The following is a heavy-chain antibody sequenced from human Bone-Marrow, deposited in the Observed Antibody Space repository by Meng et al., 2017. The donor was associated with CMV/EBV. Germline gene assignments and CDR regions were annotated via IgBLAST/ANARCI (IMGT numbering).Heavy chain of an antibody. CDR2: IYPGDSKT. CDR1: GYSFITYW. J-gene: IGHJ4*02. CDR3: ARRIWTYYDSSGYDY. V-gene: IGHV5-51*01. D-gene: IGHD3-22*01. Sequence: GGSLRLSCKGSGYSFITYWIGWVRQMPGKGLEWMGIIYPGDSKTRYSPSFQGQVTISADKSISTAYLQWSSLKASDTAMYYCARRIWTYYDSSGYDYWGQGTLVTVSS.